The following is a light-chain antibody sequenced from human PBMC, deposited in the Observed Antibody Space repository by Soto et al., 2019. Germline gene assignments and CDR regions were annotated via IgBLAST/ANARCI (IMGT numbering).Light chain of an antibody. V-gene: IGKV3-20*01. J-gene: IGKJ2*01. CDR3: HQYGSSPYT. Sequence: EIVLTQSPGTLSLSPGERATLSCRASQSVTSTFLAWYQQKPGQAPRLLIYGASSRATGIPDRFSGSGSGTDFTLTISRLEPEDFAVFYFHQYGSSPYTFCQGTKRESK. CDR1: QSVTSTF. CDR2: GAS.